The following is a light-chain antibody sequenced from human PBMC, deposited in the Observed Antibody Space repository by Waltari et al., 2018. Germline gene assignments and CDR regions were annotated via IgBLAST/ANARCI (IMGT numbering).Light chain of an antibody. CDR2: EGN. CDR3: CSYAGIGTLT. Sequence: QSALTQPASVSGSPGQSITIPCTGTSSDLRGYNLVPWYQHHPGKAPKIIIYEGNKRPSGVSYRFSGSKSGNTASLTISGLHTEDEADYYCCSYAGIGTLTFGGGTRVTVL. V-gene: IGLV2-23*01. J-gene: IGLJ3*02. CDR1: SSDLRGYNL.